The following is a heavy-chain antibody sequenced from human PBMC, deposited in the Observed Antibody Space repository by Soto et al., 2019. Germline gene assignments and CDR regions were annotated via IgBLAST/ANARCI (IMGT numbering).Heavy chain of an antibody. CDR3: ARHTYGSGNYMYYGMDV. V-gene: IGHV4-39*01. J-gene: IGHJ6*02. D-gene: IGHD3-10*01. CDR2: MSYSGST. CDR1: GGSISSSGYY. Sequence: SETLSLICTVSGGSISSSGYYWGWVRQPPGKGLEWIGSMSYSGSTPYNPSLKSRVTISVDTSKNQVSLKLSSVTAADTAVYYCARHTYGSGNYMYYGMDVWGQGTTVTVSS.